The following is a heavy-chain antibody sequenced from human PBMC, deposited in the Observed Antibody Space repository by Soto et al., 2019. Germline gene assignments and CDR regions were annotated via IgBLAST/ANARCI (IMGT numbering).Heavy chain of an antibody. V-gene: IGHV3-43D*04. CDR1: GFTFDDYA. J-gene: IGHJ6*02. CDR3: AKATSDFDYSNYGTGRDYYYGMDV. Sequence: EVQLVESGGVVVQPGGSLRLSCAASGFTFDDYAMHWVRQAPGKGLEWVSLISWDGGSTYYADSVKGRFTISRDNSKNTRYLQMNSLRAEDTALYYCAKATSDFDYSNYGTGRDYYYGMDVWGQGTTVTVSS. D-gene: IGHD4-4*01. CDR2: ISWDGGST.